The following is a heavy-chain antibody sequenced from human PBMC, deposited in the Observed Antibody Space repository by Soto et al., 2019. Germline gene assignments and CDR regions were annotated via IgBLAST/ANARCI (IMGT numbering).Heavy chain of an antibody. V-gene: IGHV3-30*18. CDR3: AKDKRRTAIDY. CDR2: IANDGRSE. J-gene: IGHJ4*02. CDR1: GLTFSAAG. Sequence: QVQLVESGAGVVQPGRSLRLSCAASGLTFSAAGMHWVRQAPGKGLERVAFIANDGRSESYADSVKGRLTISRDNSQNRMYLQMKGLRADIRAVVCCAKDKRRTAIDYWAQGNLFSVSS.